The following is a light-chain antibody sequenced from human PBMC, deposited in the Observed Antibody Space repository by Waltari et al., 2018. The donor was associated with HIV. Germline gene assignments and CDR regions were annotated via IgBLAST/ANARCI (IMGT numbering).Light chain of an antibody. Sequence: EIVMTQSPATLSVSPGERATLSCRASQSISSNLGGYQLKPGQAPRLLIYGASTRATGFPARFSGSGSGTEFTLTISSLQTEDFAVYYCQQYNNWPPSYTFGQGTKLEIK. CDR1: QSISSN. CDR2: GAS. V-gene: IGKV3-15*01. CDR3: QQYNNWPPSYT. J-gene: IGKJ2*01.